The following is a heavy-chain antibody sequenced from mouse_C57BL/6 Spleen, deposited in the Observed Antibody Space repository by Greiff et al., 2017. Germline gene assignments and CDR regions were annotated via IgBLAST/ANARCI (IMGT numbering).Heavy chain of an antibody. CDR1: GFTFSSYA. D-gene: IGHD2-3*01. J-gene: IGHJ2*01. V-gene: IGHV5-4*01. CDR3: ARDGDGYYGY. CDR2: ISDGGSYT. Sequence: EVQLVESGGGLVKPGGSLKLSCAASGFTFSSYAMSWVRQTPEKRLEWVATISDGGSYTYYPDNVKGRFTISRDNAKNNLYRQRSHLKSEDTAMYYCARDGDGYYGYWGQGTTLTVSS.